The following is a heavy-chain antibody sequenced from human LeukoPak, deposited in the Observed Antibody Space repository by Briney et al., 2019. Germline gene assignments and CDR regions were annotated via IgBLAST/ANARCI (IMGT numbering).Heavy chain of an antibody. CDR3: ARDLGYSSSWYPRRGYFQH. CDR2: ISSSSSYI. Sequence: PGGSLRLSCAASGFTFSSYSMNWVRQAPGKGLEWVSSISSSSSYIYYADSVKGRLTISRDNAKNSLYLQMNSLRAEDTAVYYCARDLGYSSSWYPRRGYFQHWGQGTLVTVSS. J-gene: IGHJ1*01. V-gene: IGHV3-21*01. CDR1: GFTFSSYS. D-gene: IGHD6-13*01.